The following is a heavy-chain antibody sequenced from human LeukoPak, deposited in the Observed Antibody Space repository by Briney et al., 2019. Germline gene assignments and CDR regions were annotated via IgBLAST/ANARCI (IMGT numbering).Heavy chain of an antibody. J-gene: IGHJ4*02. V-gene: IGHV3-7*01. D-gene: IGHD1-26*01. CDR3: ARDWVGATEFDY. CDR1: GFTFSNYW. CDR2: IKQDGSEK. Sequence: PGGSLRLSCAVSGFTFSNYWMSWVRQAPGKGLEWVANIKQDGSEKYYVDSVKGRFTISRNNAKNSLYLQMSSLRAEDTAVYYCARDWVGATEFDYWGQGTLVTVSS.